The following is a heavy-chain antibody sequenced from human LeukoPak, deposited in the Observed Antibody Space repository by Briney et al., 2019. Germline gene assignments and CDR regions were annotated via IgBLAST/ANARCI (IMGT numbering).Heavy chain of an antibody. V-gene: IGHV3-23*01. CDR3: ARDI. J-gene: IGHJ4*02. Sequence: PGGSLRLSFAASGFTFSNSAMTWVRQAPGKGLEWVSTISASGGTTSYADSVKGRFTISRDTSKNTLYLQMNSLRAEDTAVYYCARDIWGQGTLVTVSS. CDR1: GFTFSNSA. CDR2: ISASGGTT.